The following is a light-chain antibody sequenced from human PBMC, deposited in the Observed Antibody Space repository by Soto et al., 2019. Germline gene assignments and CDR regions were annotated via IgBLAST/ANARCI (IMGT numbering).Light chain of an antibody. CDR3: SSYTRSSTWV. Sequence: QSVLTQPASVSGSPGQSITISCTGTSSDVGAYNYVSWHQQHPGQAPKLMIYGVTNRPSGVSYRFSGSKSGNTASLTISGLQAEDEADYYCSSYTRSSTWVFGGGTKVTVL. J-gene: IGLJ3*02. CDR2: GVT. CDR1: SSDVGAYNY. V-gene: IGLV2-14*01.